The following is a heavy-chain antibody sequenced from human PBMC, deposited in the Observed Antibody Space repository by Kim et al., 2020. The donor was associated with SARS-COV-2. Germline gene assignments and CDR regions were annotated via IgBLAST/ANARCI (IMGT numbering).Heavy chain of an antibody. Sequence: SETLSLTCTVSGGSISSSSYYWGWIRQPPGKGLEWIGSIYYSGSTYYNSSLKSRVTITVDTTKNQFSLKLSSVTAADTAVYYCARHVPAAAVDWVCFDPWGQGTLVTVSS. CDR1: GGSISSSSYY. V-gene: IGHV4-39*01. D-gene: IGHD6-13*01. CDR2: IYYSGST. CDR3: ARHVPAAAVDWVCFDP. J-gene: IGHJ5*02.